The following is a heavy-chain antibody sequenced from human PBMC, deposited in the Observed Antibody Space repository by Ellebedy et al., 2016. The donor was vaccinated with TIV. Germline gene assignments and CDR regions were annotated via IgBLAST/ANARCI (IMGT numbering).Heavy chain of an antibody. CDR1: GYTFTGYY. CDR2: INPNSGGT. V-gene: IGHV1-2*04. J-gene: IGHJ4*02. CDR3: ATDGANGGSLFDY. D-gene: IGHD1-26*01. Sequence: ASVKVSCXASGYTFTGYYMHWVRQAPGQGLEWMGWINPNSGGTNYAQKFQGWVTMTRDTSISTAYMELSRLRSDDTAVYYCATDGANGGSLFDYWGQGTLVTVSS.